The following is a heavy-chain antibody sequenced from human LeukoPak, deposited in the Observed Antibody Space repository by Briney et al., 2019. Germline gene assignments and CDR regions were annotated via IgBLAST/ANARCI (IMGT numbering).Heavy chain of an antibody. D-gene: IGHD3-10*01. V-gene: IGHV1-69*04. CDR2: IIPIFGIA. CDR1: GGTFSSYA. J-gene: IGHJ6*02. CDR3: AREVYGSGSYSGMDV. Sequence: SVKVSCKASGGTFSSYAISWVRQTPGQGLEWMGRIIPIFGIANYAQKFQGRVTITADKSTSTAYMELSSLRSEDTAVYYCAREVYGSGSYSGMDVWGQGTTVTVSS.